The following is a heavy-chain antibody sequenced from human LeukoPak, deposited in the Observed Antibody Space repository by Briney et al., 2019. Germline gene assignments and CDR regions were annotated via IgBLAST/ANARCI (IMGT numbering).Heavy chain of an antibody. CDR3: ARDSGHDYYFDY. J-gene: IGHJ4*02. D-gene: IGHD5-12*01. CDR2: ISTDGSST. Sequence: GGSLRLSYAASGFSFSSYWMHWVRQAPGKGLLWVSRISTDGSSTSYADSVKGRFTISRDNAKNTLYLQMNSLRAEDTAVYYCARDSGHDYYFDYWGQGTLVTVSS. CDR1: GFSFSSYW. V-gene: IGHV3-74*01.